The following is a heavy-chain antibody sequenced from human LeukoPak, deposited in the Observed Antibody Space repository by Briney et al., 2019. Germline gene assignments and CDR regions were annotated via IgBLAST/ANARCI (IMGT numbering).Heavy chain of an antibody. V-gene: IGHV3-30*18. CDR1: GFTFSNYG. J-gene: IGHJ4*02. CDR3: AKVGASVSFDY. CDR2: ISYDGSNK. D-gene: IGHD4/OR15-4a*01. Sequence: GGSRRLSCAAAGFTFSNYGMHWVSQAPGKVLGWVAVISYDGSNKYYADSVKGRLTISRDNSKNTLYLQMNSLRAEDTAVYYCAKVGASVSFDYWGQGTLVTVSS.